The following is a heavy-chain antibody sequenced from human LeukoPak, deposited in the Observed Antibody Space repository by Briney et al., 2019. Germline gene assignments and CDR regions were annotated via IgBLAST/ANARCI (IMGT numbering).Heavy chain of an antibody. CDR1: GFSFINYG. D-gene: IGHD3-16*01. Sequence: GGSLTLSCAASGFSFINYGMHWVRQPPDRGLEWVAFIRHDGIQKYYADSVKGRFTISRDDSENTVYLQMHSLKPDDTAAYFCAKASGRSAYGLDYWGQGTLVTV. CDR3: AKASGRSAYGLDY. CDR2: IRHDGIQK. J-gene: IGHJ4*02. V-gene: IGHV3-30*02.